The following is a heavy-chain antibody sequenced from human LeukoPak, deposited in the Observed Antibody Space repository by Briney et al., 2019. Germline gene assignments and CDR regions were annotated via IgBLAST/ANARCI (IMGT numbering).Heavy chain of an antibody. V-gene: IGHV3-73*01. CDR1: GFTFSGSA. Sequence: GGSLRLSCAASGFTFSGSAIHWVRQASGKGLEWVGRVRTKGNGYATQYAAPVKGRFTISRDDSKNTAYLQMNSLKTEDTAVYFCSSYDNSGYYYRNYWGQGNLVTVSS. D-gene: IGHD3-22*01. CDR3: SSYDNSGYYYRNY. CDR2: VRTKGNGYAT. J-gene: IGHJ4*02.